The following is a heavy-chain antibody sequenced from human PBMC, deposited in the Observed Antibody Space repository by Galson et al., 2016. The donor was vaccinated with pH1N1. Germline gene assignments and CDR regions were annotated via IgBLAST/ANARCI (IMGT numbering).Heavy chain of an antibody. CDR2: IYWNDDK. J-gene: IGHJ4*02. CDR3: ARGAYGDYVGFFDY. CDR1: GFSLSTSGVG. D-gene: IGHD4-17*01. Sequence: PALVKPTQTLTLTCTFSGFSLSTSGVGVGWIRQPPGKALEWLAVIYWNDDKRYSPSLKSRLTNTKDTSKNQAVLTMTNMDPVDTATYYCARGAYGDYVGFFDYWGQGTLVTVSS. V-gene: IGHV2-5*01.